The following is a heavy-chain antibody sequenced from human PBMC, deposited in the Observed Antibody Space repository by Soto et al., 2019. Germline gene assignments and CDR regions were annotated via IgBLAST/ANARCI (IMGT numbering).Heavy chain of an antibody. V-gene: IGHV1-8*01. CDR1: GYTFTSYD. CDR3: ARGVLWFGEDYYYGMDV. Sequence: QVQLVQSGAEVKKPGASVKVSCKASGYTFTSYDINWVRQATGQGLEWMGWMNPNSGNTGYAQKFQGRVTMTRNTSISTAYMELISLRSEDTAVYYCARGVLWFGEDYYYGMDVWGQGTTVTVSS. D-gene: IGHD3-10*01. J-gene: IGHJ6*02. CDR2: MNPNSGNT.